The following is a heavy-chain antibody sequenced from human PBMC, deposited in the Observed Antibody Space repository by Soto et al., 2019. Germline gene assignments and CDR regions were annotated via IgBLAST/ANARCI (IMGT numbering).Heavy chain of an antibody. CDR2: IYNRGST. Sequence: QVQLQESGPGLVEPSQTLSLTCTVSGGSISSGDYCWSWIRQTPGKGLEWIGHIYNRGSTDSNPSLKSRVTISVDTSKTQFSLKLSSVTAADTAVYFAARGPSGDKVDYWGQGILVTVSS. CDR3: ARGPSGDKVDY. J-gene: IGHJ4*02. CDR1: GGSISSGDYC. D-gene: IGHD1-26*01. V-gene: IGHV4-30-4*01.